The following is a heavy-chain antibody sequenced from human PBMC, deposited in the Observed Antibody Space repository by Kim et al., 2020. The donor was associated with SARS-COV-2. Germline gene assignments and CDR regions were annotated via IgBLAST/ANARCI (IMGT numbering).Heavy chain of an antibody. CDR1: GFTFSNNW. CDR3: AARSQGY. CDR2: MKKDGTES. V-gene: IGHV3-7*01. J-gene: IGHJ4*02. Sequence: GGSLRLSCAASGFTFSNNWMTWVRQAPGKGLEWVANMKKDGTESHYVDSVKGRFTISRDNAKNSLYLQMNSLRAEDTAVYYCAARSQGYWGQGTLVTVSS.